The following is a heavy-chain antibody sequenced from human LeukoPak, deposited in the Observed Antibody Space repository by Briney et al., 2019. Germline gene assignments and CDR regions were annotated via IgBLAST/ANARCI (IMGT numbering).Heavy chain of an antibody. CDR3: ATVGAGRYFDD. J-gene: IGHJ4*02. Sequence: GRSLRLSCAASRFTFSSYALHWVRQAPGKGLEWVAVISSGGTNKYYADSVKGRFTISRDNSKNTLYLQVHSLRAEDTAVYYCATVGAGRYFDDWGQGTLVTVSS. CDR2: ISSGGTNK. D-gene: IGHD3-10*01. V-gene: IGHV3-30-3*01. CDR1: RFTFSSYA.